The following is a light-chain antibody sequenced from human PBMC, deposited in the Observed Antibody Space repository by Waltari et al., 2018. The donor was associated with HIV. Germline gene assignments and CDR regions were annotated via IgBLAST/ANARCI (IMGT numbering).Light chain of an antibody. V-gene: IGLV3-10*01. Sequence: SYELTQPPSVSVSPGQTARITCSGDALPKKYAYWYQQKSGQAPVLVIYEDSKRPSGIPERFSCASSGTMATFTISGAQVEDEADYYCYSTDSSGNHRVFGGGTKLTVL. CDR3: YSTDSSGNHRV. CDR1: ALPKKY. J-gene: IGLJ3*02. CDR2: EDS.